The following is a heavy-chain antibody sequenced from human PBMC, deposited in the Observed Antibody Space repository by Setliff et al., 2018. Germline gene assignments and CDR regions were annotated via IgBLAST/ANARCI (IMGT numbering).Heavy chain of an antibody. D-gene: IGHD6-19*01. CDR3: TRVRSSGWYYYYYYYYMD. V-gene: IGHV3-49*04. Sequence: GESLKISCTASGFTFGDYAMSWVRQAPGKGLEWVGFIRSKAYGGTTEYAASVKGRFTISRDDSKSIAYLQMNSLKTEDTAVYYCTRVRSSGWYYYYYYYYMD. J-gene: IGHJ6*03. CDR1: GFTFGDYA. CDR2: IRSKAYGGTT.